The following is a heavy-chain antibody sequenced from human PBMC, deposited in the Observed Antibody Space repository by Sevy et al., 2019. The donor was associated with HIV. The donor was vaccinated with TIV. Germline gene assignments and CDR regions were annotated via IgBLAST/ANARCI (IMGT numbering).Heavy chain of an antibody. Sequence: GGSLRLSCEASAFTFSSYAMGWVRQAPGKGLVWVSSISSGGGSTYYADSVKGRFTISRDNSKNTIYLQMNSLRGDDTALFYCAKRRAIAGAGFDYWGRGTLVTVSS. J-gene: IGHJ4*02. CDR3: AKRRAIAGAGFDY. D-gene: IGHD6-13*01. CDR2: ISSGGGST. CDR1: AFTFSSYA. V-gene: IGHV3-23*01.